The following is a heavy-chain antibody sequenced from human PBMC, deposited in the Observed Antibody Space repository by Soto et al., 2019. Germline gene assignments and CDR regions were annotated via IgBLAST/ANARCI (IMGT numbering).Heavy chain of an antibody. CDR1: GFSLSTVGVG. Sequence: QITLKESGPTLAKPTQTLTLTCTFSGFSLSTVGVGVGWIRQPPGEALEWLALIYWDNDKRYSPSLKNRLTIAKDTSKNQVVLTMTNMDPVDTATYFCAHRLSLSSTWNYGYMDVWGEGTTVTVSS. D-gene: IGHD6-13*01. V-gene: IGHV2-5*02. CDR2: IYWDNDK. CDR3: AHRLSLSSTWNYGYMDV. J-gene: IGHJ6*03.